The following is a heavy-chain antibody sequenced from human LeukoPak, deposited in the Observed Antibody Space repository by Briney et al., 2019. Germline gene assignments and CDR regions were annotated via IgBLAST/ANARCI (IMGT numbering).Heavy chain of an antibody. CDR1: GYTFTGYY. CDR2: INPNSGDT. CDR3: AKDRMYYYDSSGSSPYYFDY. D-gene: IGHD3-22*01. J-gene: IGHJ4*02. V-gene: IGHV1-2*02. Sequence: ASVKVSCKASGYTFTGYYMYWVRQPPGQGLEWMGWINPNSGDTNYAQKFQDRVTMTTDTSISTAYMELSRLRSDDTAVYYCAKDRMYYYDSSGSSPYYFDYWGQATLDTVSS.